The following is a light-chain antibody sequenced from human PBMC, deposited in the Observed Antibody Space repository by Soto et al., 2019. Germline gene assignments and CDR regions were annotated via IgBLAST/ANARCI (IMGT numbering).Light chain of an antibody. J-gene: IGKJ2*01. V-gene: IGKV2-30*01. CDR3: QQSNSFPYT. CDR2: HVS. CDR1: QSLVYSDGNTY. Sequence: DVVMTQSPLSLPVTLGQPASISCRSSQSLVYSDGNTYLAWFHQRPGQSPRRLIHHVSERDSGVPDRFSGSGSGTDFTLTINSLQPDDFATYYCQQSNSFPYTFGQGTKLEI.